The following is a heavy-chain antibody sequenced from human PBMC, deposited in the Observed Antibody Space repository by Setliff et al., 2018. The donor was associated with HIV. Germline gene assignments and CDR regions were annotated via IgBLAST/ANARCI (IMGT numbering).Heavy chain of an antibody. CDR3: AGGGYGANSPYFFYLDV. D-gene: IGHD5-12*01. Sequence: SVKVSCKASGFAFSRSALQWVRQARGQRLEWIGWIVVDSGNINYAQKFRARVTMNADKSTATAYMELSSLRSEDTAVYFCAGGGYGANSPYFFYLDVWGRGTTVTVSS. J-gene: IGHJ6*03. CDR1: GFAFSRSA. V-gene: IGHV1-58*01. CDR2: IVVDSGNI.